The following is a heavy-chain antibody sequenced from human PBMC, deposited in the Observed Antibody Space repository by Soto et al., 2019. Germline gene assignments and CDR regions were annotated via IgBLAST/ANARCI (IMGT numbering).Heavy chain of an antibody. CDR1: EFTFSSYG. CDR2: ISYDGSNK. Sequence: GGSLRLSCAASEFTFSSYGIHWVRQAPGKGLEWVAVISYDGSNKYYADSVKGRFTISRDTSKNTLYLQMNSLRAEDTAVYYCATSVTYVVDYWGQGTLVTVSS. J-gene: IGHJ4*02. V-gene: IGHV3-30*03. CDR3: ATSVTYVVDY. D-gene: IGHD2-21*02.